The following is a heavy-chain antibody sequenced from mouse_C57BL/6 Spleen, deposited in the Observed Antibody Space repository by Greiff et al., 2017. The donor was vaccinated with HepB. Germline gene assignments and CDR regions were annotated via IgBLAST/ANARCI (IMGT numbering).Heavy chain of an antibody. CDR2: ISYSGST. Sequence: EVQGVESGPGMVKPSQSLSLTCTVTGYSITSGYDWHWIRHFPGNKLEWMGYISYSGSTNYNPSLKSRISITHDTSKNHFFLKLNSVTTEDTATYYCAREGNRYFDVWGTGTTVTVSS. CDR3: AREGNRYFDV. V-gene: IGHV3-1*01. CDR1: GYSITSGYD. J-gene: IGHJ1*03.